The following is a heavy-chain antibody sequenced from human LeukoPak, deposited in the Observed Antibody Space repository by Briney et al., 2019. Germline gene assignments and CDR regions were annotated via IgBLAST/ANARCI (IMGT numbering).Heavy chain of an antibody. CDR2: ISSSSSYI. CDR3: ARDLGIAVAFNFGAFDI. V-gene: IGHV3-21*01. CDR1: GFTFSSYS. J-gene: IGHJ3*02. D-gene: IGHD6-19*01. Sequence: GGSLRLSFAASGFTFSSYSMNWVRQAPGKGLEWVSSISSSSSYIYYADSVKGRFTISRDNAKNSLYLQMNSLRAEDTAVYYCARDLGIAVAFNFGAFDIWGQGTMVTVSS.